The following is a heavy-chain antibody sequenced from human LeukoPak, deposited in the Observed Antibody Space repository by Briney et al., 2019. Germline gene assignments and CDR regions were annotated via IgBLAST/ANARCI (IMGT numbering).Heavy chain of an antibody. V-gene: IGHV4-34*01. D-gene: IGHD5-18*01. CDR2: INHSGST. CDR3: ARVDSYGNLNFDY. J-gene: IGHJ4*02. CDR1: GGSFSGYY. Sequence: SETLSLTCAVYGGSFSGYYWSWIRQPPGKGLEWIGEINHSGSTNYNPSLKSRVTISVDTSKNQFSLKLSSVTAADTAVYYCARVDSYGNLNFDYWGQGTLVTVSS.